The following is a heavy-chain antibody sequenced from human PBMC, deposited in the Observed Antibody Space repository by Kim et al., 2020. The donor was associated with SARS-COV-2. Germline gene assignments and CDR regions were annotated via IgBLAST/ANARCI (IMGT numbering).Heavy chain of an antibody. Sequence: KFQGRVTITRDTSASTAYMELSSLRSEDTAVYYCARIREYSSGWYNWFDPWGQGTLVTVSS. D-gene: IGHD6-13*01. CDR3: ARIREYSSGWYNWFDP. V-gene: IGHV1-3*01. J-gene: IGHJ5*02.